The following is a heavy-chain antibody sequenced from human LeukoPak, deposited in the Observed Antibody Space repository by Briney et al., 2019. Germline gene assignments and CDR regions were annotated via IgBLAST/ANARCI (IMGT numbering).Heavy chain of an antibody. CDR3: AKDRGDGGYCTTTSCFDAFDI. CDR1: GFTFSSYG. D-gene: IGHD2-2*01. Sequence: GGSLRLSCAASGFTFSSYGMHWVRQAPGKGLEWVSFIRYDGSNKYYVDSVKGRFTISRDNSKSTLYLQMNSLRAEDTAVYYCAKDRGDGGYCTTTSCFDAFDIWGQGTIVTVSS. CDR2: IRYDGSNK. J-gene: IGHJ3*02. V-gene: IGHV3-30*02.